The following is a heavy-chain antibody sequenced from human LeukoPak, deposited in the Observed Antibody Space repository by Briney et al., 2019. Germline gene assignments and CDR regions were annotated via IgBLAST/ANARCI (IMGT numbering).Heavy chain of an antibody. J-gene: IGHJ6*02. D-gene: IGHD6-6*01. V-gene: IGHV6-1*01. CDR3: SRQRSTSTYYFGLDV. CDR2: TYYRSKWNT. Sequence: SQTLSLTCAISGDTVSSNTAAWIWIRQSPSRGLEWLGRTYYRSKWNTDYAASVQNRITINPDTSTNQFSLQLKSATPEDTAVYYCSRQRSTSTYYFGLDVWGQGTTVTVSS. CDR1: GDTVSSNTAA.